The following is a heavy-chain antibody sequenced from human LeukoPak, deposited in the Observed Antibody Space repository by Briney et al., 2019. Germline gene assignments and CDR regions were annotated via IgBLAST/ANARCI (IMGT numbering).Heavy chain of an antibody. V-gene: IGHV3-30*02. Sequence: GGSLRLSCEASGFNFNTYSMAWVRQAPGKGLEWVAFIWFDGTDKYYADSVKGRFTISRDNSKNTLYLQMNSLRPEDTAIYYCAKARSHSGYEPFDDWGQGTLVTVSS. J-gene: IGHJ4*02. CDR2: IWFDGTDK. CDR1: GFNFNTYS. D-gene: IGHD5-12*01. CDR3: AKARSHSGYEPFDD.